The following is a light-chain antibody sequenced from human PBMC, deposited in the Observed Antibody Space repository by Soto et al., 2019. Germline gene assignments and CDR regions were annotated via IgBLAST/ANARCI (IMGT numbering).Light chain of an antibody. Sequence: QSALTQPASVSGSPGQSITISCTGTSSDVGGYNYVSWYQQHPGKAPKLIIHDVNSRPSGVSNRFSGSKSGNTASLTISGLQAEDEADYYCSSFTTSRTLVFGGGTKVTVL. CDR2: DVN. V-gene: IGLV2-14*01. CDR3: SSFTTSRTLV. CDR1: SSDVGGYNY. J-gene: IGLJ2*01.